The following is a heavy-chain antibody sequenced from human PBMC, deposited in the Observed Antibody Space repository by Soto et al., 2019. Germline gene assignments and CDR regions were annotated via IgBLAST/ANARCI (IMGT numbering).Heavy chain of an antibody. Sequence: SETLSLTCTVSGGSINSYYWSWIRQSAGKGLEWIGRVYSSGSTFYNPSLKSRLTMSVDTPNNQFSLKLSSVTAADTAVYSCARDKGDSSIDYWGLRTLVTVSS. CDR2: VYSSGST. J-gene: IGHJ4*02. V-gene: IGHV4-4*07. CDR1: GGSINSYY. CDR3: ARDKGDSSIDY. D-gene: IGHD3-22*01.